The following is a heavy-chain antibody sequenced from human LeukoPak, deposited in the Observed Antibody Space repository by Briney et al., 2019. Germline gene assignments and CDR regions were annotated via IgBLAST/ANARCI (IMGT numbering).Heavy chain of an antibody. V-gene: IGHV3-23*01. CDR1: GFTFSSYA. CDR2: ISGSGGST. D-gene: IGHD5-18*01. J-gene: IGHJ4*02. Sequence: GGSLRLSCAASGFTFSSYAMSWVRQAPGKGLEWVSAISGSGGSTYYADSVKGRFTISRDNSKNTLYLQMNSLRAEDTTVYHCAKGPPRLWLYLVDYWGQGTLVTVSS. CDR3: AKGPPRLWLYLVDY.